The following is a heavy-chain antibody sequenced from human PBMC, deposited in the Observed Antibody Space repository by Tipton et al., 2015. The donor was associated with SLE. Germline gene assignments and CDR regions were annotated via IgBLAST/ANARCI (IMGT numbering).Heavy chain of an antibody. CDR1: GGSISGHY. V-gene: IGHV4-59*11. CDR2: IYYSGST. J-gene: IGHJ3*01. Sequence: TLSLTCTVSGGSISGHYLSWIRQPPGKGLEWIGYIYYSGSTNYNPSLKSRVTISVDTSKNHFSLKLSSVTAADTAVYYCAQTDYSSGWNHGGFDFWGQGTMVTVSS. D-gene: IGHD6-19*01. CDR3: AQTDYSSGWNHGGFDF.